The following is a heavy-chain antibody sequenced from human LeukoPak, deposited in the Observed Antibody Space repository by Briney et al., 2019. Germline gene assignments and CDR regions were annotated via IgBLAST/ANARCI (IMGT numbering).Heavy chain of an antibody. CDR3: AKDKWELPEYYFDY. CDR2: ISWNSGSI. CDR1: GFTLDDYA. Sequence: PGRSLRLSCAASGFTLDDYAMHWVRQAPGKGLEWVSGISWNSGSIGYADSVKGRFTISRDNAKNSLYLQMNSLRAEDTALYYCAKDKWELPEYYFDYWGQGTLVTVSS. J-gene: IGHJ4*02. V-gene: IGHV3-9*01. D-gene: IGHD1-26*01.